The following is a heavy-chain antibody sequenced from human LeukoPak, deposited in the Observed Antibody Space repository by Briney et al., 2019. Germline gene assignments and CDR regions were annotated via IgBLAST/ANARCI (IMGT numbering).Heavy chain of an antibody. J-gene: IGHJ4*02. CDR3: ARGDCSSTSCYSGFDY. CDR1: GDPFTSYS. Sequence: ASVKVSCKASGDPFTSYSIHWARQAPGQGLEWMGWINLGNGNTHYAQKLQGRVTMTTDTSTSTAYMELRSLRSDDTAVYYCARGDCSSTSCYSGFDYWGQGTLVTVSS. CDR2: INLGNGNT. D-gene: IGHD2-2*01. V-gene: IGHV1-18*01.